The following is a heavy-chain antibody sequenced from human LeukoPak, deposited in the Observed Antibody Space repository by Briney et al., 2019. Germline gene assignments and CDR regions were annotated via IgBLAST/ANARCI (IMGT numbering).Heavy chain of an antibody. CDR2: IYYSGST. D-gene: IGHD3-3*01. J-gene: IGHJ4*02. CDR1: GGSIGSSSYY. CDR3: ARALGYYDFWSGYYRDFDY. Sequence: SETLSLTCTVSGGSIGSSSYYWGWIRQPPGKGLEWIGSIYYSGSTYYNPSLKSRVTISVDTSKNQFSLKLSSVTAADTAVYYCARALGYYDFWSGYYRDFDYWGQGTLVTVSS. V-gene: IGHV4-39*01.